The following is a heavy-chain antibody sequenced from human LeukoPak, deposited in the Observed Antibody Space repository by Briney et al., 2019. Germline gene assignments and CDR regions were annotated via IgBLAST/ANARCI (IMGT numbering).Heavy chain of an antibody. Sequence: QPGGSLRLSCAASGFTFSSYAMSWVRQAPGKGLEWVSAISGSGGSTYYADSVKGRFTISRDDSKNTLYLQIDSLRAEDTAVYYCAKGSGGSCYSGMDVWGQGTTVTVSS. CDR3: AKGSGGSCYSGMDV. D-gene: IGHD2-15*01. CDR1: GFTFSSYA. V-gene: IGHV3-23*01. J-gene: IGHJ6*02. CDR2: ISGSGGST.